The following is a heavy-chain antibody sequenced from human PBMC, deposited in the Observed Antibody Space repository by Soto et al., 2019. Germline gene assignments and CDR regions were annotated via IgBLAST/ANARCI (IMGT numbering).Heavy chain of an antibody. CDR1: SASIITEQR. D-gene: IGHD6-19*01. J-gene: IGHJ4*02. V-gene: IGHV4-4*01. Sequence: QMQLQESGPGLVKPSETLSLTCAVSSASIITEQRWTWVRQPPGKGLEWIGEIHHSGSTNNNPSLRSRVTMSVDKSTNQFYLNLNSVTAADTALYCCARSFGWYAIDHWGQGTLVIVSS. CDR2: IHHSGST. CDR3: ARSFGWYAIDH.